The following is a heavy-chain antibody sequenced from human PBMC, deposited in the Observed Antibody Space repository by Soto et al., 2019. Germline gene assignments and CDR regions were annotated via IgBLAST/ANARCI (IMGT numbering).Heavy chain of an antibody. Sequence: QVQLQETGPGLVKPSETLSLTCTVSGGSISSGDYYWSWIRQSPGKGLEWIGYSHHSGSTYHNPSLKTRATMSVDSSTSLFSLKLTSVTAADTAVYYCAREYNKSGYRRLDPWGQGTLVTVSS. D-gene: IGHD3-22*01. J-gene: IGHJ5*02. CDR1: GGSISSGDYY. CDR3: AREYNKSGYRRLDP. V-gene: IGHV4-30-4*01. CDR2: SHHSGST.